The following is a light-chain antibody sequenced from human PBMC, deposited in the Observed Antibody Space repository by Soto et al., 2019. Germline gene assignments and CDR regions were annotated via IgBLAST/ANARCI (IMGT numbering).Light chain of an antibody. CDR2: GVS. CDR1: QSVGSN. J-gene: IGKJ1*01. CDR3: QQYNNWPPWT. Sequence: EIVMTQSPATLSVSPGERVTLSCRARQSVGSNLAWYQQKPGQAPRLLIYGVSTRATGIPARFSGSGSGTEFTLTISSLQSEDFAVYYCQQYNNWPPWTFGQRTKVDIK. V-gene: IGKV3-15*01.